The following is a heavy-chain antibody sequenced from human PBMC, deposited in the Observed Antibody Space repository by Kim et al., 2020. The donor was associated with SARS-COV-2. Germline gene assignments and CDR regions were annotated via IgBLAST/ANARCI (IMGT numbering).Heavy chain of an antibody. D-gene: IGHD3-22*01. CDR1: GGSVSSGSYY. Sequence: SETLSLTCTVSGGSVSSGSYYWSWIRQPPGKGLEWIGYIYYSGSTNYNPSLKSRVTISVDTSKNQFSLKLSSVTAADTAVYYCARVGDYYYDSIPQVWYFDLWGRGTLVTVSS. CDR3: ARVGDYYYDSIPQVWYFDL. J-gene: IGHJ2*01. CDR2: IYYSGST. V-gene: IGHV4-61*01.